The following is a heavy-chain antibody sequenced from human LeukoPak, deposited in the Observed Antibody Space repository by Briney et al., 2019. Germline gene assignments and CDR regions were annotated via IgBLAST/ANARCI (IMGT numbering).Heavy chain of an antibody. V-gene: IGHV3-30*02. Sequence: PGGSLRLSCAASGFTFSNYGVHWVRQAPGKGLEWVAFIQYDGSNKYYVASVKGRFTISRDNSKNTLYLQMNSLRAEDTAVYFCAKDGAGYVMDVWGKGTTVTVSS. CDR3: AKDGAGYVMDV. CDR2: IQYDGSNK. CDR1: GFTFSNYG. D-gene: IGHD3-9*01. J-gene: IGHJ6*04.